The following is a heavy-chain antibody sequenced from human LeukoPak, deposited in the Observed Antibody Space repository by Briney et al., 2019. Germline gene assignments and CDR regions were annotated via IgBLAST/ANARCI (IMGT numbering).Heavy chain of an antibody. Sequence: GGSLRLSCAASGFTVSNNYMSWVRQAAEEGLEWVSVIHSGGTTNYADSVQGRFTISRDNSKTTVYLHMNSLRAEDTAVYYCARDSDSGYGPFASWGQGTLVTVSS. CDR2: IHSGGTT. CDR3: ARDSDSGYGPFAS. D-gene: IGHD5-12*01. J-gene: IGHJ4*02. V-gene: IGHV3-53*01. CDR1: GFTVSNNY.